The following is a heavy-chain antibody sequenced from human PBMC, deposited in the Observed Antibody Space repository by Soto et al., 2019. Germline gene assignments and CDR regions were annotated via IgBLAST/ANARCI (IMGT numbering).Heavy chain of an antibody. CDR2: VSSSSSTI. V-gene: IGHV3-48*04. D-gene: IGHD3-22*01. CDR3: ARHPPTTLYDSSGYYTYYFDY. J-gene: IGHJ4*02. CDR1: GFTFSSYS. Sequence: SLRLSCAASGFTFSSYSMYWVRQAPGKGLEWVSYVSSSSSTIYYADSVKGRFTISISTAYLQWNGLKASDTAMYYCARHPPTTLYDSSGYYTYYFDYWGQGTLVTVSS.